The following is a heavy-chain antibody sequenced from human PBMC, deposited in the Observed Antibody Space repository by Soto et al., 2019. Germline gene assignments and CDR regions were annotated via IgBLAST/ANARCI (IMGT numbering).Heavy chain of an antibody. Sequence: QVQLVQSGAEVKKPGASVKVSCKTSGYTFTSYSISWVRQAPGQGLEWMGWINVDNGNTKYAQNLQGRVTMTTDTSTSTAYMELRSLRSDDTAVYYCARDLAVGWFDPWGQGTLVTVSS. J-gene: IGHJ5*02. CDR1: GYTFTSYS. V-gene: IGHV1-18*01. CDR3: ARDLAVGWFDP. D-gene: IGHD2-2*01. CDR2: INVDNGNT.